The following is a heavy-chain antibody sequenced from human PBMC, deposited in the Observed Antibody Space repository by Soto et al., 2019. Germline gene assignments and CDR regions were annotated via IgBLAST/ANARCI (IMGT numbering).Heavy chain of an antibody. D-gene: IGHD4-17*01. CDR2: ISGSGGST. V-gene: IGHV3-23*01. Sequence: EVQLLESGGGLVQPGGSLRLSCAASGFTFSSYAMSWVRQAPGKGLEWVSAISGSGGSTYYADSVKGRFTISRDNSKDRLYLQMNSLRAEDTAVDYCAKAHYGDDAFDIWGQGTRVTVSS. CDR1: GFTFSSYA. J-gene: IGHJ3*02. CDR3: AKAHYGDDAFDI.